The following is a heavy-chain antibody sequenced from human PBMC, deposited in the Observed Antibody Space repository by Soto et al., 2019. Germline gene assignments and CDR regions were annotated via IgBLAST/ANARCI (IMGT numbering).Heavy chain of an antibody. CDR2: ISGSGGTI. V-gene: IGHV3-48*02. CDR1: GFTLRSYS. J-gene: IGHJ4*02. CDR3: ARETGLRGSGWSYYFDF. D-gene: IGHD6-19*01. Sequence: PQRLSSAASGFTLRSYSMHRVRQAPGKGLEWVSYISGSGGTIYYADSVKGRFTISRDNAKNSLSVQMNSLRDEDTAVYFCARETGLRGSGWSYYFDFWGQGTRVTVSS.